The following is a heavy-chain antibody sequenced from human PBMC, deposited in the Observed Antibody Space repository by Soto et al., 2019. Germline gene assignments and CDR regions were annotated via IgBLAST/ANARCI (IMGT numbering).Heavy chain of an antibody. V-gene: IGHV4-30-2*01. CDR1: GGSISSGGYS. Sequence: SETLSLTCAVSGGSISSGGYSWSWIRQPPGKGLEWIGYIYHSGSTNYNPSLKSRVTISVDKSKNQFSLKLSSVTAADTAVYYCARSMVRGVIIRYFDYWGQGTLVTVSS. CDR2: IYHSGST. CDR3: ARSMVRGVIIRYFDY. D-gene: IGHD3-10*01. J-gene: IGHJ4*02.